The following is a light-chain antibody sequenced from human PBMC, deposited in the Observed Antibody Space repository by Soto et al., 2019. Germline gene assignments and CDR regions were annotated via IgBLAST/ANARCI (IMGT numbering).Light chain of an antibody. Sequence: SYELTQPPSVSVSPGQTASITCSGNKLGDKYVCWYQQKPGQSPMLVIYQDNKRPSGIPERFSGSNSGNTATLTISGTQAMDEADYYCQAWDSSTLIFGGGTTLTVL. J-gene: IGLJ2*01. CDR3: QAWDSSTLI. CDR1: KLGDKY. V-gene: IGLV3-1*01. CDR2: QDN.